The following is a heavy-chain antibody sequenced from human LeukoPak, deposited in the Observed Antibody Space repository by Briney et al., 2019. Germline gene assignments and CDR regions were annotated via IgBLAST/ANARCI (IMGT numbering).Heavy chain of an antibody. D-gene: IGHD3-22*01. CDR2: IYYSGST. J-gene: IGHJ4*02. CDR3: ARGSRMGYYYFDY. V-gene: IGHV4-39*07. Sequence: WVRQAPGKGLEWIGSIYYSGSTYYNPSLKSRVTISVDTSKNQFSLKLSSVTAADTAVYYCARGSRMGYYYFDYWGQGTLVTVSS.